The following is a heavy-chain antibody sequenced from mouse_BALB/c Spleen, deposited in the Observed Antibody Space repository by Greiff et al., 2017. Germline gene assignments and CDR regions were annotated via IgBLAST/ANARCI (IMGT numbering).Heavy chain of an antibody. D-gene: IGHD1-2*01. CDR1: GYTFSSYW. V-gene: IGHV1-9*01. CDR3: ARITTAGFFAY. J-gene: IGHJ3*01. Sequence: QVHVKQSGAELMKPGASVKISCKATGYTFSSYWIEWVKQRPGHGLEWIGEILPGSGSTNYNEKFKGKATFTADTSSNTAYMQLSSLTSEDSAVYYCARITTAGFFAYWGQGTLVTVSA. CDR2: ILPGSGST.